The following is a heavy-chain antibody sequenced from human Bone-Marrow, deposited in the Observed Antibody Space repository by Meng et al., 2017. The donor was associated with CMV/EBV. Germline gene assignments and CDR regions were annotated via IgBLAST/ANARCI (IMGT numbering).Heavy chain of an antibody. J-gene: IGHJ4*02. CDR3: ADILGYCSSTSCYTPY. Sequence: SETLSLSCTVSGGSISSYYWSWILQPAGKVLEWIGSIYHSGSTYYNPSLKSRVTISVDTSKNQFSLKLSSLTAADTAVYYCADILGYCSSTSCYTPYWGQGTLVTVSS. V-gene: IGHV4-59*04. D-gene: IGHD2-2*02. CDR1: GGSISSYY. CDR2: IYHSGST.